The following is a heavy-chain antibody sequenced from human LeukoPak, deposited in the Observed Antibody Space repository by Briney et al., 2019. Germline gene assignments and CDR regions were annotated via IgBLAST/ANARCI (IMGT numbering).Heavy chain of an antibody. CDR3: ARGSSIAARPGYFDY. D-gene: IGHD6-6*01. CDR2: IIPILGIA. Sequence: SVRVSCKASGGTFSSYAISWVRQAPGQGLEWMGRIIPILGIANYAQKFQGRVTITADKSTSTAYMELSSLRSEDTAVYYCARGSSIAARPGYFDYWGQGTLVTVSS. J-gene: IGHJ4*02. V-gene: IGHV1-69*04. CDR1: GGTFSSYA.